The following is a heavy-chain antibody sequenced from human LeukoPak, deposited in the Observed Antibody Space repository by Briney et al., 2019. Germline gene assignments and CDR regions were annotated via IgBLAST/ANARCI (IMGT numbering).Heavy chain of an antibody. CDR2: INPSGGTT. CDR3: AREGWAVARKVDY. J-gene: IGHJ4*02. CDR1: GYTFTSYY. D-gene: IGHD6-19*01. Sequence: ASVKVSCKASGYTFTSYYMHWVRQAPGQGLEWMGIINPSGGTTNYAQKFQGRVTMTRDTSTSTVYMELSSLRAEDTGVYYCAREGWAVARKVDYWGRGTLVTVSS. V-gene: IGHV1-46*01.